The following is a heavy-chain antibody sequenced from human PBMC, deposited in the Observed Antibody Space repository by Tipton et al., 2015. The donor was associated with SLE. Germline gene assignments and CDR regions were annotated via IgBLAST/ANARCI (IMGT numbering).Heavy chain of an antibody. CDR3: ERVTAFGDYLGY. D-gene: IGHD3-10*01. J-gene: IGHJ4*02. Sequence: QSGAEVKEPGASVKVSCQASGYLFTSYDINWVRQATGQGLEWMGWTNPNTGKTDYSPRFQGRLTMTRNTSISTAYMELSSLRSEDTAVYFCERVTAFGDYLGYWRQGTLVSVSS. CDR1: GYLFTSYD. V-gene: IGHV1-8*01. CDR2: TNPNTGKT.